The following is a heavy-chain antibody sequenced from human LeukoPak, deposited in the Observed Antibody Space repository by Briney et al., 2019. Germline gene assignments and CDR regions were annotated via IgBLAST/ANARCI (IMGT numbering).Heavy chain of an antibody. D-gene: IGHD6-13*01. CDR2: ISGSSGST. V-gene: IGHV3-23*01. CDR1: GFTFSSYA. J-gene: IGHJ4*02. CDR3: AKDRGSSSLYFDY. Sequence: GGSLRLSCAASGFTFSSYAMSWVRQAPGKGLEWVSDISGSSGSTYYADSVKGRFTISRDNSKNTLYLQMSSLRAEDTAVYYCAKDRGSSSLYFDYWGQGTLVTVSS.